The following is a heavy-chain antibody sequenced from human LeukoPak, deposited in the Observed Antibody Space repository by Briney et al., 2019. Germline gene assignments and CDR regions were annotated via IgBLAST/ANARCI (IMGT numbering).Heavy chain of an antibody. D-gene: IGHD3-22*01. CDR1: GFTFSTYG. Sequence: GGSLRLSCAASGFTFSTYGMHWVLQAPGKGLEWVAVIWYDGSNKYYADSVKGRFTISRDNSKNTLYLQMNSLRVEDTAVYYCAKNYYDSSGYYLHYYYYYMDVWGRGTTVTVSS. V-gene: IGHV3-33*06. CDR2: IWYDGSNK. J-gene: IGHJ6*03. CDR3: AKNYYDSSGYYLHYYYYYMDV.